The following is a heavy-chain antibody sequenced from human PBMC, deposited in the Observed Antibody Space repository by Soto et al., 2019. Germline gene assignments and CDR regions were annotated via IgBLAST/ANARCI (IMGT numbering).Heavy chain of an antibody. Sequence: QVQLVQSVPEVKKPGSSVKVSCKASGGTFSRYTINWVRQAPGQGLEWMGGITPMFGKPNHAQKFQGRVTITADESTSTGYMELRSLRSDDTAVYYCARDGARYDSSDYYFLYWGQGTLVAVSS. J-gene: IGHJ4*02. CDR3: ARDGARYDSSDYYFLY. V-gene: IGHV1-69*01. CDR1: GGTFSRYT. CDR2: ITPMFGKP. D-gene: IGHD3-22*01.